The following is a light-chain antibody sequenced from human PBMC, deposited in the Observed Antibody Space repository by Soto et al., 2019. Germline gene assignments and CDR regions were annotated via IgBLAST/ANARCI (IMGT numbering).Light chain of an antibody. Sequence: QSALTQPASVSGSPGQSITISCTGTSSDVGGYNYVSWYQQHPGKAPKLMIYEVSNRPSGVSNRFSGSKSGNTASLTISGLQAEDEADYYCSSYTSTSPYVFGTGTTVTVL. V-gene: IGLV2-14*01. J-gene: IGLJ1*01. CDR2: EVS. CDR3: SSYTSTSPYV. CDR1: SSDVGGYNY.